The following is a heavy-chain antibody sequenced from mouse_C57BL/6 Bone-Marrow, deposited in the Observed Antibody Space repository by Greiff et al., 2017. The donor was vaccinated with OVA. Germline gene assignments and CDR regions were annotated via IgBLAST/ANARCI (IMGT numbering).Heavy chain of an antibody. D-gene: IGHD1-1*01. CDR1: GYTFTSYW. V-gene: IGHV1-64*01. CDR2: IHPNSGST. Sequence: VQLQQPGAELVKPGASVKLSCKASGYTFTSYWMHWVKQRPGQGLEWIGMIHPNSGSTNYNEKFKSKATLTVDKSSSTAYMQLSSLTSEDSAVYYCARRGYYGSGSYFDYWGQGTTLTVSS. CDR3: ARRGYYGSGSYFDY. J-gene: IGHJ2*01.